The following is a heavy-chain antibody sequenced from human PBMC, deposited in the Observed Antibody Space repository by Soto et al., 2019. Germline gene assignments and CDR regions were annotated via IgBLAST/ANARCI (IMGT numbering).Heavy chain of an antibody. CDR1: GGSISNSY. V-gene: IGHV4-59*08. J-gene: IGHJ4*02. D-gene: IGHD4-17*01. CDR3: ARRRRTVTTAGGYFDY. Sequence: ASETLSLTCTVSGGSISNSYWSWIRQPPGKGLEWIGYIYYSGSTNYNPSLKSRVTISVDTSKNQFSLKLSSVTAADTAVYYCARRRRTVTTAGGYFDYWGQGTQVTVSS. CDR2: IYYSGST.